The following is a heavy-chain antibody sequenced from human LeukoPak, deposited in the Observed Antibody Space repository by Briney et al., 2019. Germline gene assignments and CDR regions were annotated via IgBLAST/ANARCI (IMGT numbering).Heavy chain of an antibody. D-gene: IGHD3-3*01. Sequence: SETLSLTCTVSGGSISGFYWNWIRQPPGKGLEWIGYVYYSGNTNYNPSLKSRVTISLDTSKNQFSLKLRSVTAADTAVYYCARVDAIFGVVIMTDVWGKGTTVTVSS. CDR1: GGSISGFY. CDR3: ARVDAIFGVVIMTDV. V-gene: IGHV4-59*01. J-gene: IGHJ6*04. CDR2: VYYSGNT.